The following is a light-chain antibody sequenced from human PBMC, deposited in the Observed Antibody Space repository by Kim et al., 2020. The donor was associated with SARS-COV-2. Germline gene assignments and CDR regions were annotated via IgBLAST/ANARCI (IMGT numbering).Light chain of an antibody. CDR2: DTS. CDR3: FLSYSGARV. V-gene: IGLV7-46*01. J-gene: IGLJ3*02. Sequence: QAVVTQEPSLTVSRGGTVTLTCGSSTGGVTSGHYPYWLQQKPGQAPRTMIYDTSNKHSWAPARFSGSLLGGKAALTLSGAQPEDEADYYCFLSYSGARVFGGGTQLTVL. CDR1: TGGVTSGHY.